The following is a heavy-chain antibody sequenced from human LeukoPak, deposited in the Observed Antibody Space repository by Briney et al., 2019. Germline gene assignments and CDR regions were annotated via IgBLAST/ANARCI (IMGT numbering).Heavy chain of an antibody. CDR1: GYTFTSYG. CDR3: ARDGSSCPDY. J-gene: IGHJ4*02. CDR2: ISGYNGNA. Sequence: ASVKVSCKASGYTFTSYGITWVRKAPGQGLEWMGWISGYNGNANYAQKLQGRVTMTTDTSTSTAYMELRSLRSDDTAVYYCARDGSSCPDYWGQGTLVTVSS. V-gene: IGHV1-18*01. D-gene: IGHD6-13*01.